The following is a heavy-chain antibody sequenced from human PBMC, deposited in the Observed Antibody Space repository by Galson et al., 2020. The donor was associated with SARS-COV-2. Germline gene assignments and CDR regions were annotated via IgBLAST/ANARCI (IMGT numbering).Heavy chain of an antibody. CDR1: GFSFRSYG. V-gene: IGHV3-33*01. J-gene: IGHJ3*02. Sequence: GESLKISCVVSGFSFRSYGMHWVRQAPGKGLEWVAYIWSDGSNKYYSDSVRGRFTVSRDTSRKTLSLHMDSLRDEDTAVYYCARDQAPDDCGDYVDAYGIGGQGTVGTVCS. CDR2: IWSDGSNK. CDR3: ARDQAPDDCGDYVDAYGI. D-gene: IGHD4-17*01.